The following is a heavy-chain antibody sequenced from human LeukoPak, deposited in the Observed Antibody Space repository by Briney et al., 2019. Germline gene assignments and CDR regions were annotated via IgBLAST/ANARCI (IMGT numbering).Heavy chain of an antibody. CDR2: IIPIFGTA. J-gene: IGHJ4*02. CDR3: ARAGYCSGGSCHYPGGLLFDY. CDR1: GGTFSSYA. V-gene: IGHV1-69*13. Sequence: SVKVSCKASGGTFSSYAISWVRQAPGQGLEWMGGIIPIFGTANYAQKFQGRVTITADESTSTAYMELSSLRSEDTAVYYCARAGYCSGGSCHYPGGLLFDYWGQGTLVTVSS. D-gene: IGHD2-15*01.